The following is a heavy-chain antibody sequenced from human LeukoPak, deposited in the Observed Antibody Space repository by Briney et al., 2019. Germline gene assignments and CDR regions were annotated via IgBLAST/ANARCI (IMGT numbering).Heavy chain of an antibody. CDR1: GGSISSHS. CDR3: ARLPLSMSGYPPDY. D-gene: IGHD3-3*01. Sequence: SETLSLTCIVSGGSISSHSWGWIRQSPGKGLEWIGSIYYSGKTYYNPSVKGRVTMSVDTSKNQFSLNLSSVTAADTAVYYCARLPLSMSGYPPDYWGQGTLVTVSS. J-gene: IGHJ4*02. V-gene: IGHV4-39*01. CDR2: IYYSGKT.